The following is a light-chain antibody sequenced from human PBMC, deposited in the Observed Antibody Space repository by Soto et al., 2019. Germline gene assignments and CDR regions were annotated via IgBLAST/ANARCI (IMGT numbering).Light chain of an antibody. CDR1: QSVSSK. CDR2: GAS. Sequence: IVVTQSPATLSVSPGERATLSCWAGQSVSSKLAWYQQKPGQAPRLLIYGASTRATGIPARFSGSGSGTDFTLTISSLEPEDFAVYYCQQRSYWPITFGQGARLDI. V-gene: IGKV3-11*01. CDR3: QQRSYWPIT. J-gene: IGKJ5*01.